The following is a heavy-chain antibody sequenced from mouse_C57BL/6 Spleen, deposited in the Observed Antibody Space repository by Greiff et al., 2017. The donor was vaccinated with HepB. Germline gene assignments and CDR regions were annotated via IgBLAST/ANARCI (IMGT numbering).Heavy chain of an antibody. CDR1: GYTFTSYW. CDR3: ARWGVYDGAY. J-gene: IGHJ3*01. CDR2: IDPSDSYT. Sequence: VQLQQPGAELVMPGASVKLSCKASGYTFTSYWMHWVKQRPGQGLEWIGEIDPSDSYTNYNQKFKGKSTLTVDKSSSTAYMQLSSLTSEDSAVYYCARWGVYDGAYWGQGTLVTVSA. V-gene: IGHV1-69*01. D-gene: IGHD2-12*01.